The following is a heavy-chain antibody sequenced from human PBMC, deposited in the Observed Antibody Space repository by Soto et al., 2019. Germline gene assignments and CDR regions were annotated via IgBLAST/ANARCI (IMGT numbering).Heavy chain of an antibody. J-gene: IGHJ6*02. CDR3: ARSYSSSREGGSYYYYGMDV. CDR1: GYTFTSYD. V-gene: IGHV1-8*01. CDR2: MNPNSGNT. D-gene: IGHD6-13*01. Sequence: ASVKVSCKASGYTFTSYDINWVRQATGQGLEWMGWMNPNSGNTGYAQKFQGRVTMTRNTSISTAYMELSSLRSEDTAVYYCARSYSSSREGGSYYYYGMDVWGQGTTVTVSS.